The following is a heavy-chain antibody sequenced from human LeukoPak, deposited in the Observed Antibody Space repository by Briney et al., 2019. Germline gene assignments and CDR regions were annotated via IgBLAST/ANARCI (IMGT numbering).Heavy chain of an antibody. Sequence: GGSLRLSCTASGFTFGDHAMSWVRQAPGKGLERVGFIRSKTYGGTTEYAASVKGRFTISRDDSKSIAYLQMNSLKTEDTAVYYCTRGLIQQWLYYGMDVWGQGTTVTVSS. CDR1: GFTFGDHA. CDR2: IRSKTYGGTT. CDR3: TRGLIQQWLYYGMDV. D-gene: IGHD5-18*01. V-gene: IGHV3-49*04. J-gene: IGHJ6*02.